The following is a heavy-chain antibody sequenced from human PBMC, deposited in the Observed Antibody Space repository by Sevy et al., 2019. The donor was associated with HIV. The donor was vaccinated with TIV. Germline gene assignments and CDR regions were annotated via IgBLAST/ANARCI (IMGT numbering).Heavy chain of an antibody. CDR1: GFTFSDYY. V-gene: IGHV3-11*06. CDR3: ARDRADYYDSRDQSGDFDI. D-gene: IGHD3-22*01. J-gene: IGHJ3*02. Sequence: GGSLRLSCAASGFTFSDYYMSWIRQAPGKGLEWVSYISRTSSYTNYADSVKGRFTISKDNAKNSLYLQMNSLRVEDTAVYYCARDRADYYDSRDQSGDFDIWGQGTMVNVSS. CDR2: ISRTSSYT.